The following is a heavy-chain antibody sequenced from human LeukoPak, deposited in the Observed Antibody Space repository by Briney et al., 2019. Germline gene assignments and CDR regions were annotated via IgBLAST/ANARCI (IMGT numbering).Heavy chain of an antibody. Sequence: TPSLTCTVSGGSITSGGYFWSWIRQHPGKGLECIGYMYYNRNTNYDPSLKSRVTISIDTTENQLSLKVTSVTAADTAVYYCARSYYDSSGFGFDIWGQGTMVTVSS. CDR1: GGSITSGGYF. CDR2: MYYNRNT. CDR3: ARSYYDSSGFGFDI. V-gene: IGHV4-31*03. J-gene: IGHJ3*02. D-gene: IGHD3-22*01.